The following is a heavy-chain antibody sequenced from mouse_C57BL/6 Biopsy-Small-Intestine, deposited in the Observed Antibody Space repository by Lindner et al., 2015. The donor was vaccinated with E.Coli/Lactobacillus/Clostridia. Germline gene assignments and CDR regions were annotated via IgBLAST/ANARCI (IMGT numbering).Heavy chain of an antibody. Sequence: VQLQESGPELVKPGASVKMSCKASGYTFTDYYMNRVEQSHGKSLEWIGRFNPSNGGSSYNQKFKDKATLTVDKSLSTAYMQLNSLTSEDSAVYYCARDGPKDYFDYWGQGTTLTVSS. V-gene: IGHV1-19*01. CDR1: GYTFTDYY. CDR3: ARDGPKDYFDY. J-gene: IGHJ2*01. CDR2: FNPSNGGS. D-gene: IGHD2-3*01.